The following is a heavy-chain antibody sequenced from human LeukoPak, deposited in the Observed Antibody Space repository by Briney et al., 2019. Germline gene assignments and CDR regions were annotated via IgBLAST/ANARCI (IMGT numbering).Heavy chain of an antibody. CDR3: ANSDPGGFGDFYSYYYGMDV. D-gene: IGHD3-10*01. CDR2: ISGSCGST. J-gene: IGHJ6*02. CDR1: GFTFSSDA. V-gene: IGHV3-23*01. Sequence: GRSLRLSCAASGFTFSSDAISWVRQAPGKGLEWVSAISGSCGSTYYADSVKGRFTIYRDNSENTLSVHMNSLRAADTVVYYSANSDPGGFGDFYSYYYGMDVWGQGTTVSVSS.